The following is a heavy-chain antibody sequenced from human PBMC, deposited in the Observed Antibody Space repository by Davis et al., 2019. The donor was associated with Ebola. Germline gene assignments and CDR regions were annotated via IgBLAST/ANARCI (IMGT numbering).Heavy chain of an antibody. CDR3: ASFEDIVLMVYAIPY. Sequence: GGSLRLSCAASGFTFSSYGMHWVRQAPGKGLEWVSYISSSSSTIYYADSVKGRFTISRDNAKNSLYLQMNSLRDEDTAVYYCASFEDIVLMVYAIPYWGQGTLVTVSS. CDR2: ISSSSSTI. CDR1: GFTFSSYG. J-gene: IGHJ4*02. V-gene: IGHV3-48*02. D-gene: IGHD2-8*01.